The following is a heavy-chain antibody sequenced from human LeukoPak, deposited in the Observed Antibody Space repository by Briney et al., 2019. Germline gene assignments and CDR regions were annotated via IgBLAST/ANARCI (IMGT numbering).Heavy chain of an antibody. J-gene: IGHJ6*03. CDR2: ISAYNGNT. D-gene: IGHD3-22*01. V-gene: IGHV1-18*01. CDR3: AREGSSGYYRYYYYYYMDV. Sequence: ASVKVSCKASGYTFTSYGISWVRQAPGQGLEWMGWISAYNGNTNYAQKLQGRVTMTRNTSISTAYMELSSLRSEDTAVYYCAREGSSGYYRYYYYYYMDVWGKGTTVSISS. CDR1: GYTFTSYG.